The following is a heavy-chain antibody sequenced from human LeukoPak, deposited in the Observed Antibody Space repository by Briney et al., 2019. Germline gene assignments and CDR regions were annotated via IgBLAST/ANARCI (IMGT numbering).Heavy chain of an antibody. J-gene: IGHJ4*02. CDR3: ARLSYYYDSSGEYFDY. Sequence: GESLKISCKGSGYSFISYWIGWVRQMPGKGLEWMGIIYPGDSDTRYSTSFQGQVTISADKSISTAYLQWSSLKASDTAMYYCARLSYYYDSSGEYFDYWGQGTLVTVSS. CDR2: IYPGDSDT. V-gene: IGHV5-51*01. D-gene: IGHD3-22*01. CDR1: GYSFISYW.